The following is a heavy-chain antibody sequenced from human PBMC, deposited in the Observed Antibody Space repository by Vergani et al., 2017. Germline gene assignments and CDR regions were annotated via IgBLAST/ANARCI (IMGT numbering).Heavy chain of an antibody. CDR3: ARDLGGSSRAVYQLLYYYYGMDV. CDR2: ISVSGTSI. D-gene: IGHD2-2*01. V-gene: IGHV3-11*04. CDR1: GFTFNAYY. Sequence: QEQLVESGGGLVKPGGSLRLSCEASGFTFNAYYMSWVRQAPGKGLECVSYISVSGTSIHYADSVKGRFTISRDNAKSSLSLQMHSLTAEDTAVYYCARDLGGSSRAVYQLLYYYYGMDVWGQGTTVTVSS. J-gene: IGHJ6*02.